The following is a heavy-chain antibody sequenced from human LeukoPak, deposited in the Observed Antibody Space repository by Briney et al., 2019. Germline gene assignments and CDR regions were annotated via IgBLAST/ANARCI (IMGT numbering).Heavy chain of an antibody. CDR3: ARDLYGGTSATFEY. J-gene: IGHJ4*01. V-gene: IGHV4-61*02. D-gene: IGHD4-23*01. CDR2: IYTSGST. CDR1: GGSISSGNYY. Sequence: SETLSLTCTVSGGSISSGNYYWNWIRQPAGKGLEWIGRIYTSGSTNFNPSLKSRVTISVDTSKNHSSLKLSSVTAADTAVYYCARDLYGGTSATFEYRGHRNPVTVSS.